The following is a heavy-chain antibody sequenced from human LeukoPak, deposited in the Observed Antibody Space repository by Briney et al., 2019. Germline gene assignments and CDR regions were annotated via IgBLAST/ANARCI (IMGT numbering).Heavy chain of an antibody. CDR3: ARVLNYYDSSGYYFSY. V-gene: IGHV3-30*19. J-gene: IGHJ4*02. CDR2: ISYDGSNE. CDR1: GFTFSSYG. Sequence: PGRSLGLSCVASGFTFSSYGIHWVRQAPGKGLEWVAVISYDGSNEYYADSVKGRFTISRDNSKNTLYLQMNSLRVEDTAVYYCARVLNYYDSSGYYFSYWGQGTLVTVSS. D-gene: IGHD3-22*01.